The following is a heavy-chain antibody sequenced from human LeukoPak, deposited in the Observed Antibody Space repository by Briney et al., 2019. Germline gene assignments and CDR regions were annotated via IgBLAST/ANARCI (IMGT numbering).Heavy chain of an antibody. J-gene: IGHJ4*02. CDR2: ISSSGSTK. Sequence: AGGSLRLSCAASGFTFSDYYMSWIRQAPGKGLEYVSLISSSGSTKYYADSVKGRFTISRDNAKNSLYLLMNSLRAEDTAVYYCARFRGGSIGWYTNDYWGQGTLVTVSS. CDR3: ARFRGGSIGWYTNDY. D-gene: IGHD6-19*01. CDR1: GFTFSDYY. V-gene: IGHV3-11*04.